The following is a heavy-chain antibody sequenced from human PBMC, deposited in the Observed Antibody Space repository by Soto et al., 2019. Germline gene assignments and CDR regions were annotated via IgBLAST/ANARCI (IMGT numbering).Heavy chain of an antibody. CDR2: IWFDGSNR. V-gene: IGHV3-33*01. J-gene: IGHJ3*02. CDR3: ARDKQISLTVIDAFDI. Sequence: QVQLVESGGGVVQPGRSLRLSCEASGFIFNNYGMNWVRQAPGKGPEWVALIWFDGSNRYYADSVKGRFTISRDNFMNTLYLQMNSLRVEDTAMYYCARDKQISLTVIDAFDIWGQGTKVTVSS. CDR1: GFIFNNYG. D-gene: IGHD4-17*01.